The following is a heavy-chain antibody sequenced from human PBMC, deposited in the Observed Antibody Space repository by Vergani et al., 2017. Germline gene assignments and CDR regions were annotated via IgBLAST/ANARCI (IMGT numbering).Heavy chain of an antibody. CDR3: ARDSTHLYSSGLFDY. J-gene: IGHJ4*02. D-gene: IGHD6-19*01. CDR2: FYFIGST. Sequence: QLQLQESGPGLVKPSETLPLTCTVSGGSISSSSSYWGWIRQPPGKGLGWIGSFYFIGSTYYNPSLKSRVTISVDTSKNQFSLKLSSVTAADTAVYYCARDSTHLYSSGLFDYWGQGTLVTVSS. CDR1: GGSISSSSSY. V-gene: IGHV4-39*07.